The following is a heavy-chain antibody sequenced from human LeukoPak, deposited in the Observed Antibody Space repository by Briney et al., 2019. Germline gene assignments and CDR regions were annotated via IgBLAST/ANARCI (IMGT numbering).Heavy chain of an antibody. J-gene: IGHJ4*02. D-gene: IGHD1-26*01. V-gene: IGHV3-23*01. CDR1: GSTFSSYA. Sequence: PGGSLRLSCAASGSTFSSYAMSWVRQAPGKGLEWVSAISGSGGSTYYADSVKGRFTISRDNSKNTLYLQMNSLRAEDTAVYYCAKRHNVWGPWEGSNLDYWGQGTLVTVSS. CDR2: ISGSGGST. CDR3: AKRHNVWGPWEGSNLDY.